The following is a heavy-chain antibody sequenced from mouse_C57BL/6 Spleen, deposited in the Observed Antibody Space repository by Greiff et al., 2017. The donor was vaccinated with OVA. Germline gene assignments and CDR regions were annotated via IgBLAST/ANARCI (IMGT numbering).Heavy chain of an antibody. V-gene: IGHV1-42*01. CDR2: INPSTGGT. D-gene: IGHD1-1*01. CDR1: GYSFTGYY. J-gene: IGHJ2*01. CDR3: ARGPVVARNYFDY. Sequence: VQLKQSGPELVKPGASVKISCKASGYSFTGYYMNWVKQSPEKSLEWIGEINPSTGGTTYNQKFKAKATLTVDKSSSTAYMQLKSLTSEDSAVYYCARGPVVARNYFDYWGQGTTLTVSS.